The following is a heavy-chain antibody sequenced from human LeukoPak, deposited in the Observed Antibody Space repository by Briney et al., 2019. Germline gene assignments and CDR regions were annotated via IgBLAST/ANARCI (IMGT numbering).Heavy chain of an antibody. V-gene: IGHV4-38-2*01. D-gene: IGHD6-6*01. J-gene: IGHJ4*02. CDR3: ARNPPFIAARPYYFDY. Sequence: SSETLSLTCAVSGYSISSGYYWGWIRQPPGKGLEWIRSIYHSGSTYYNPSLKSRVTISVDTSKNQFSLKLSSVTAADTAVYYCARNPPFIAARPYYFDYWGQGTLVTVSS. CDR1: GYSISSGYY. CDR2: IYHSGST.